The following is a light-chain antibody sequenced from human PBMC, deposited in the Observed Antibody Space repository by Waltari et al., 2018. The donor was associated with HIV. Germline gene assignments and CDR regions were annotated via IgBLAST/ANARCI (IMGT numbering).Light chain of an antibody. CDR1: SSDVGGYNY. V-gene: IGLV2-14*01. CDR2: DVS. J-gene: IGLJ2*01. Sequence: QSALTQPASASGSPGQSITISCTGTSSDVGGYNYVPWYQQHPGKAPTLMIYDVSNRPSGVSNRFSGSKSGNTASLTISGLQAEDEADYYCSSYTSSSTFYVVFGGGTKLTVL. CDR3: SSYTSSSTFYVV.